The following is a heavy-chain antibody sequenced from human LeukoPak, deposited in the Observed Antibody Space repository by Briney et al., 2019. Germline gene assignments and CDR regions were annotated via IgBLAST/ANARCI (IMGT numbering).Heavy chain of an antibody. CDR1: GFTFSDYY. V-gene: IGHV3-11*01. D-gene: IGHD3-10*01. CDR2: ISSSGSTI. J-gene: IGHJ4*02. CDR3: AKRDMVRGVIALDY. Sequence: GGSLRLSCAASGFTFSDYYMSWIRQAPGKGLEWVSYISSSGSTIYYADSVKGRFTISRDNSKNTLYLQMNSLRAEDTAVYYCAKRDMVRGVIALDYWGQGTLVTVSS.